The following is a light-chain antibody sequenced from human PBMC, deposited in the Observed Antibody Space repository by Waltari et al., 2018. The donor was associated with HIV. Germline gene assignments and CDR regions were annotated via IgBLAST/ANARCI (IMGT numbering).Light chain of an antibody. V-gene: IGLV3-21*02. CDR2: DDG. J-gene: IGLJ2*01. CDR1: NIGSKS. CDR3: QVWDSSSDHVV. Sequence: SYVLTQPPSVSVAPGQTARISCGGNNIGSKSVPWYQQKPGQAPVLVVYDDGDRPSGIPERFSGSNSGNTATLTISRVEVGDEADYYCQVWDSSSDHVVFGGGTKLTVL.